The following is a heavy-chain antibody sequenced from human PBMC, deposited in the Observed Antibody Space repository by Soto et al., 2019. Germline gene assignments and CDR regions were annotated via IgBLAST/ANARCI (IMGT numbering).Heavy chain of an antibody. V-gene: IGHV4-39*01. D-gene: IGHD6-13*01. CDR2: IYYSGST. CDR3: ARHAGPYSSSWLVPYY. J-gene: IGHJ4*02. CDR1: GGSISSSSYY. Sequence: ETLSLTCTVSGGSISSSSYYWGWIRQPPGKGLEWIGSIYYSGSTYYNPSLKSRVTISVDTSKNQFSLKLSSVTAADTAVYYCARHAGPYSSSWLVPYYWGQGTLVTVSS.